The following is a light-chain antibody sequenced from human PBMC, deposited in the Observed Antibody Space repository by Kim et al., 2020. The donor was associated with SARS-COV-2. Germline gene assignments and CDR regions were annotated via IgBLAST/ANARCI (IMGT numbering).Light chain of an antibody. J-gene: IGKJ3*01. V-gene: IGKV3-15*01. Sequence: EIVMTQSPATLSVSPGERATLSCRASQSVSSNLAWYQQKPGQAPRLLIYGASTRATGIPARFSGSGSGTEFTLTISSLQSEDYYCQQYNNWPPFTFGPGTKVDIK. CDR2: GAS. CDR3: QQYNNWPPFT. CDR1: QSVSSN.